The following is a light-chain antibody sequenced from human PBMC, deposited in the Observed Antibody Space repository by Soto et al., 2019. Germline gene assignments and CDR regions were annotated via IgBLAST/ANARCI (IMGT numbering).Light chain of an antibody. V-gene: IGLV2-14*03. CDR2: DVS. CDR3: SSYTSTNPLV. Sequence: QSALTQPASVSGSPGQSITISCTGSSSDVGGYNSVSWYQQHPDKAPQLMIFDVSNRPSGISDRFSGSKSGNTASLTISGLQAEDEADYYCSSYTSTNPLVFGGGTKLTVL. J-gene: IGLJ2*01. CDR1: SSDVGGYNS.